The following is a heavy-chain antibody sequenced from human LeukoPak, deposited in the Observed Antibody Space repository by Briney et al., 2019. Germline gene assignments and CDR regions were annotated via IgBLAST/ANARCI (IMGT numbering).Heavy chain of an antibody. CDR2: ISSSSSYI. Sequence: GGSLRLSCAASGFTFSSYSMNWVRQAPGKGLEWVSSISSSSSYIYYADSVKGRFTISRDNAKNSLYLQMNRLRAEDTAEYYCASQLMVADYWGQGTLVTVSS. D-gene: IGHD2-8*01. V-gene: IGHV3-21*01. CDR1: GFTFSSYS. CDR3: ASQLMVADY. J-gene: IGHJ4*02.